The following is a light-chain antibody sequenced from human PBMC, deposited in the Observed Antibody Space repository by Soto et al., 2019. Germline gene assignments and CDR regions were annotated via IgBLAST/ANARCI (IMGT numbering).Light chain of an antibody. V-gene: IGKV3-15*01. Sequence: EIVMTQSPATLSGSLGERVTLSCRASQSVSSYLAWYQQKPGQAPRLLISDASTRATDIPDRFSGSGSGTDFTLTISSLQSTDLAVYYCLQYSTWPPLYTFGQGTKLEIK. J-gene: IGKJ2*01. CDR3: LQYSTWPPLYT. CDR2: DAS. CDR1: QSVSSY.